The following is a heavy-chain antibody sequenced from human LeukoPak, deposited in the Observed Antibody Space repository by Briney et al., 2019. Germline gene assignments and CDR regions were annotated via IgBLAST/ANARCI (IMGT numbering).Heavy chain of an antibody. Sequence: PGGSLRLSCAASGFTFSSYAMSWVRQAPGKGLEWVSAISGSGGSTYYADSVKGRFTISRDNSKNTLYLQMNSLGAEDTAVYYCAKDWGYSYGNSGYFDYWGQGTLVTVSS. V-gene: IGHV3-23*01. CDR1: GFTFSSYA. D-gene: IGHD5-18*01. J-gene: IGHJ4*02. CDR2: ISGSGGST. CDR3: AKDWGYSYGNSGYFDY.